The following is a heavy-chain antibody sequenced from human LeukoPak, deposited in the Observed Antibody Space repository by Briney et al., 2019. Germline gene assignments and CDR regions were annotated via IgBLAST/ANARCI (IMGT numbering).Heavy chain of an antibody. CDR3: ARGRYDYVRGSYLPAHFDY. J-gene: IGHJ4*02. V-gene: IGHV4-31*03. CDR1: GGSISSGGYY. D-gene: IGHD3-16*01. Sequence: SETLSLTCTVSGGSISSGGYYWSWIRQHPGKGLEWIGYIYYSGSTYYNPSLKSRVTISVDTSKNQFSLKLSSVTAADTAVYYCARGRYDYVRGSYLPAHFDYWGQGTLVTVSS. CDR2: IYYSGST.